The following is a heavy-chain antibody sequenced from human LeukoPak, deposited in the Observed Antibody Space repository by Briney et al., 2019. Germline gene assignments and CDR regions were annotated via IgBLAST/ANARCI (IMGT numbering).Heavy chain of an antibody. J-gene: IGHJ4*02. V-gene: IGHV3-30*02. CDR1: GFTFSSYG. D-gene: IGHD1-1*01. Sequence: GGSLRLSCAASGFTFSSYGMHWVRQAPGKGLEWVAFIRYDGSNKYYADSVKGRFTISRDNSKNTLYLQMNSLRAEDTALYYCAYLGLSSDWNDVPGPQIDYWGQGTLVTVSS. CDR3: AYLGLSSDWNDVPGPQIDY. CDR2: IRYDGSNK.